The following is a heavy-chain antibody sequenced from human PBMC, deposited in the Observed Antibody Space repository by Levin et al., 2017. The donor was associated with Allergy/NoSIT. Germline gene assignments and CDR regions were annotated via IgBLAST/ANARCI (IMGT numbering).Heavy chain of an antibody. J-gene: IGHJ3*02. Sequence: SETLSLTCTVSGGSINSGGYYWNWIRQHPGKGLESIGYIYYSGDTYYNPSLESRVTISLDTSRYQFSLKLKPLTAADTAVYYCARRGYSYNDAFNIWGQGTMITVSS. V-gene: IGHV4-31*03. CDR2: IYYSGDT. CDR1: GGSINSGGYY. CDR3: ARRGYSYNDAFNI. D-gene: IGHD5-18*01.